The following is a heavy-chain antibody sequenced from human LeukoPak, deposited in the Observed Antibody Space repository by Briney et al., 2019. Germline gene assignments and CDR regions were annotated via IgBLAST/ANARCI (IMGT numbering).Heavy chain of an antibody. Sequence: GGSLRLSCAASGVTVSSNYISWVRQAPGKGLEWVSVIYSDGRTYYTDSVKGRFTISRDNSKNTLYLQMNSLRAEDTAVYYCAREGIGYCSGGSCPLAPDFDYWGQGTLVTVSS. CDR3: AREGIGYCSGGSCPLAPDFDY. V-gene: IGHV3-53*01. CDR2: IYSDGRT. J-gene: IGHJ4*02. D-gene: IGHD2-15*01. CDR1: GVTVSSNY.